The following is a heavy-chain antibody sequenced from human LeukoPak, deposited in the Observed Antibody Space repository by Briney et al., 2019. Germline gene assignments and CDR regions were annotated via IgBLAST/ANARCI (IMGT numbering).Heavy chain of an antibody. J-gene: IGHJ4*02. Sequence: TPSETLSLTCAVHGVSFSGYYWSWLRQPPGKGLEWIGEINHSGRANHNPSLKSRVTMSVDTSNNQFSLSLSSVTAADTAVYYCARGSLNRVITFGGVIVDDYWGQGTLVTVSS. CDR1: GVSFSGYY. CDR2: INHSGRA. CDR3: ARGSLNRVITFGGVIVDDY. D-gene: IGHD3-16*02. V-gene: IGHV4-34*01.